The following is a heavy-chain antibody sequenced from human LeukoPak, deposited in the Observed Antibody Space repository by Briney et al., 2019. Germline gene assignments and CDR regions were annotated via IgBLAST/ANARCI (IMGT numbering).Heavy chain of an antibody. CDR3: ARYIVSYPHDAFDI. V-gene: IGHV4-59*01. CDR1: GGSITNYY. CDR2: IYYSGIT. D-gene: IGHD1-26*01. Sequence: SETLSLTCNVSGGSITNYYWTWIRQAPGKELEWIGNIYYSGITDYNPALQSRVTMSVDTAKNHFSLKLTSVTAADTAFYYCARYIVSYPHDAFDIWGQGTMVTVSS. J-gene: IGHJ3*02.